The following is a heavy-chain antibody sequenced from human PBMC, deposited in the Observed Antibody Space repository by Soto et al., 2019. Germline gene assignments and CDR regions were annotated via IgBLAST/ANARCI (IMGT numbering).Heavy chain of an antibody. Sequence: GGSLRLSCSASGFTFDDCAMHWVRQAPGKGPEWVSGISLDSATVGYAESVRGRFTITRDDAKNSLYLQMDSLRREDTALYYCVQGRYPTMATPLDHWGQGTLVIVSS. CDR1: GFTFDDCA. CDR3: VQGRYPTMATPLDH. D-gene: IGHD3-9*01. CDR2: ISLDSATV. J-gene: IGHJ5*02. V-gene: IGHV3-9*01.